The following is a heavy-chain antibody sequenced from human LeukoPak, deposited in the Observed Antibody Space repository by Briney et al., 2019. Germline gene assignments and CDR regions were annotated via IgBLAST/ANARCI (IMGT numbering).Heavy chain of an antibody. D-gene: IGHD7-27*01. CDR1: GGSISSGGYY. CDR2: IYYSGST. CDR3: ARDRVLTGLDY. V-gene: IGHV4-31*03. J-gene: IGHJ4*02. Sequence: PSETLSLTCTVSGGSISSGGYYWSWIRQHPGKGLEWIGYIYYSGSTYYNPSLKGRVTISVDTSKNQFSLKLSSVTAADTAVYYCARDRVLTGLDYWGQGTLVTVSS.